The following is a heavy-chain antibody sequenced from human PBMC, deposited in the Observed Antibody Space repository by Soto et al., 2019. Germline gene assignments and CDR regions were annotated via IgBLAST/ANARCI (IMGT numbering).Heavy chain of an antibody. CDR2: IKKKADGGTT. CDR1: GFSFSRAS. V-gene: IGHV3-15*01. D-gene: IGHD3-16*01. Sequence: GRPRTPACAASGFSFSRASLNYVRQAPGKGLEWVGLIKKKADGGTTDYAAPLKVRFTISRDDSKNTLYLQMSSLKNEYTTVNYYWHEGWGWARGT. J-gene: IGHJ4*02. CDR3: WHEGWG.